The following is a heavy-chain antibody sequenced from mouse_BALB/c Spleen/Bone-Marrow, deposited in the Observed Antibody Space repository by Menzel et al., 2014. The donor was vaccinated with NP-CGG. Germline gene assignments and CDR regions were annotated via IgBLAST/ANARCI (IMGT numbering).Heavy chain of an antibody. D-gene: IGHD2-14*01. CDR3: AYYWYGWYFDV. V-gene: IGHV14-3*02. CDR1: GFNIKDTY. Sequence: EVQVVESGAELVKPGASVKLSCTASGFNIKDTYMHWVKQRPKQGLEWIGRIDPANGNTRYDPKFQGKATITADTSSNTAYLQLSSLTSEDTAVYYCAYYWYGWYFDVWGAGTTVTVSS. CDR2: IDPANGNT. J-gene: IGHJ1*01.